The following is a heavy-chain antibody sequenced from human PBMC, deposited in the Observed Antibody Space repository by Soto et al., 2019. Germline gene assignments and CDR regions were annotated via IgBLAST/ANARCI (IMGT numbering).Heavy chain of an antibody. CDR2: IYSGGST. CDR1: GFTVSSNY. CDR3: ARDYYGSGSPYY. Sequence: GGSLRLSCAASGFTVSSNYMSWVRQAPGKGLEWVSVIYSGGSTYYADSVKGRFTISRDNSKNTLYLQMNSSRAEDTAVYYCARDYYGSGSPYYWGQGPLVTVSS. D-gene: IGHD3-10*01. V-gene: IGHV3-66*01. J-gene: IGHJ4*02.